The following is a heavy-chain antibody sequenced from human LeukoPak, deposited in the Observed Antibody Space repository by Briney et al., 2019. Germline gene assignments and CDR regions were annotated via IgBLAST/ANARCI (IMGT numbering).Heavy chain of an antibody. Sequence: GGSLRLSCAASGFLFRSYAMSWVRQAPGKGLEWVSAISGGVISTYYADSVKGRFTISRDNSKNTMYLQMNSLRAEDTAVYYCAKDLSGGSSWYYFDYWGQGTLVTVSS. V-gene: IGHV3-23*01. CDR3: AKDLSGGSSWYYFDY. J-gene: IGHJ4*02. CDR2: ISGGVIST. D-gene: IGHD6-13*01. CDR1: GFLFRSYA.